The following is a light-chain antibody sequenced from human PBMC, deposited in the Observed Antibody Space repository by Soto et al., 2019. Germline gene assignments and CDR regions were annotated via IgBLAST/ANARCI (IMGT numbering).Light chain of an antibody. Sequence: AIQLTKSPSSLSASVGDRVTITCRASQGVRSPLAWYQQKPGKAPKFLIYGASTLGTGVPSRFSGSGSGTDFTLPISSLPPEDFATYYCHLFNDYPLSFGGGTKGEIK. J-gene: IGKJ4*01. V-gene: IGKV1D-13*01. CDR3: HLFNDYPLS. CDR1: QGVRSP. CDR2: GAS.